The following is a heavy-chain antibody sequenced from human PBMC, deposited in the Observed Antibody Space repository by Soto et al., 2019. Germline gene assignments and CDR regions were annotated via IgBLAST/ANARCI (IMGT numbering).Heavy chain of an antibody. CDR2: ISYDGSNE. CDR3: AKDTYYRDSSGYYVFDY. D-gene: IGHD3-22*01. V-gene: IGHV3-30*18. CDR1: GFIFNNYG. J-gene: IGHJ4*02. Sequence: QVQLVESGGDVVQPGRYLRLSCEASGFIFNNYGMHWVRQAPGKGLEWVAHISYDGSNEHYVDSVKGRFTISRDNSKNTVYLQMNSLRAEDTAVYYCAKDTYYRDSSGYYVFDYWGQGTLVTVSS.